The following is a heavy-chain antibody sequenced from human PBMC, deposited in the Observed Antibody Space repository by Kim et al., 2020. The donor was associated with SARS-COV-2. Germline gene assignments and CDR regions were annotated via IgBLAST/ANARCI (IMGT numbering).Heavy chain of an antibody. D-gene: IGHD3-9*01. CDR2: IYHSGST. CDR3: ARQNILTGYYGMDV. CDR1: GGSISSSNW. V-gene: IGHV4-4*02. J-gene: IGHJ6*02. Sequence: SETLSLTCAVSGGSISSSNWWSWVRQPPGKGLEWIGEIYHSGSTNYNPSLKSRVTISVDKSKNQFSLKLSSVTAADTAVYYCARQNILTGYYGMDVWGQGTTVTVSS.